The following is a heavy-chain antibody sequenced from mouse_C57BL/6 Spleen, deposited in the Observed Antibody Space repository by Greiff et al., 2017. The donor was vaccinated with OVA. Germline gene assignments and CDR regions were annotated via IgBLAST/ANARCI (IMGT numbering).Heavy chain of an antibody. CDR2: IYPGDGDT. Sequence: VQLQESGPELVKPGASVKISCKASGYAFSSSWMNWVKQRPGKGLEWIGRIYPGDGDTNYNGKFKGKATLTADKSSSTAYMQLSSLTSEDSAVYFCAVSSYDYDEAWFAYWGQGTLVTVSA. V-gene: IGHV1-82*01. CDR1: GYAFSSSW. CDR3: AVSSYDYDEAWFAY. D-gene: IGHD2-4*01. J-gene: IGHJ3*01.